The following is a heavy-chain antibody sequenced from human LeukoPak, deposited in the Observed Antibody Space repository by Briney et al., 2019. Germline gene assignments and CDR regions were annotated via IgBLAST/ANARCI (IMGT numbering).Heavy chain of an antibody. CDR2: IYSGGST. J-gene: IGHJ4*02. Sequence: GGSLRPSCEASGFTVRSNHMSWVRQAPGKGLEWVSVIYSGGSTDYADSVKGRFTISRDNSKNTFYLQMDSLRAEDTAFSYCAREGPPRGIVECWGQGTLVTISS. V-gene: IGHV3-66*01. CDR1: GFTVRSNH. CDR3: AREGPPRGIVEC.